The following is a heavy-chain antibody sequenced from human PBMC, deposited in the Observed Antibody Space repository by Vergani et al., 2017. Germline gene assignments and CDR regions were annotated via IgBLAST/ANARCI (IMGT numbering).Heavy chain of an antibody. CDR1: GYTFTSYG. D-gene: IGHD2-21*02. V-gene: IGHV1-18*04. Sequence: QVQLVQSGAEVKKPGASVKVSCKASGYTFTSYGISWVRQAPGQGLEWMGWISAYNGNTNYAQKLQGRVTMTTDTSTSTAYMELRSLRSDDTAVYYCASNGYCGGDCYSNDAFDIWGQGTMVTVSS. CDR2: ISAYNGNT. J-gene: IGHJ3*02. CDR3: ASNGYCGGDCYSNDAFDI.